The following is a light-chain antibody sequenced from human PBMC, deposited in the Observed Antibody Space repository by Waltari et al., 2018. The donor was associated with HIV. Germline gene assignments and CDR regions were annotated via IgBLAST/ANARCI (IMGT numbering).Light chain of an antibody. CDR1: QSVLCNSNKTNY. J-gene: IGKJ1*01. CDR2: WAS. CDR3: QQYSTTPWT. Sequence: DIVMTQAPDSLPVSLGERATINCKPSQSVLCNSNKTNYLIWFQQKPGQPPKFLIYWASKPQSGVPDRFSGRWSGTDFTLTFSSLQAGDVAVYYGQQYSTTPWTFGQGTKVEIK. V-gene: IGKV4-1*01.